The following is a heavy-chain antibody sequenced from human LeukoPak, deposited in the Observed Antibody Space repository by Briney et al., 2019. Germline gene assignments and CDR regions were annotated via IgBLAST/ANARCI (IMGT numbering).Heavy chain of an antibody. Sequence: SQTLSLTCAISGDSVSSNSAAWNWIRRSPSRGLEWLGRIYYRSKWFNNYAVSVRSRISINPDTSKNHFSLQLNSVTPEDTAVYYCARGRPLRGAAQNAFDIWGQGTMVTVSS. CDR3: ARGRPLRGAAQNAFDI. CDR2: IYYRSKWFN. J-gene: IGHJ3*02. CDR1: GDSVSSNSAA. D-gene: IGHD1-26*01. V-gene: IGHV6-1*01.